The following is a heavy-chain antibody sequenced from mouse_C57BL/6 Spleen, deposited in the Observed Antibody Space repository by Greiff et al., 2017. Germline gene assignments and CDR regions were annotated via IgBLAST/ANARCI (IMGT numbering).Heavy chain of an antibody. J-gene: IGHJ3*01. CDR3: ARHGRVLLRSFMITTEDGWFAY. CDR2: FYPGSGSI. D-gene: IGHD1-1*01. V-gene: IGHV1-62-2*01. CDR1: GYTFTEYT. Sequence: QVQLKESGAELVKPGASVKLSCKASGYTFTEYTIHWVKQRSGQGLEWIGWFYPGSGSIKYNEKFKDKATLTADKSSSTVYMELSRLTSEDSAVYFCARHGRVLLRSFMITTEDGWFAYWGQGTLVTVSA.